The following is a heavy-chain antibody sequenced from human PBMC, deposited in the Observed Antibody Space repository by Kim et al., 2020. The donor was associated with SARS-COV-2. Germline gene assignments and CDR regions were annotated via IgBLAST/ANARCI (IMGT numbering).Heavy chain of an antibody. CDR3: ARGTTVTTLGYDYGMDV. V-gene: IGHV4-31*03. D-gene: IGHD4-17*01. J-gene: IGHJ6*02. CDR1: GGSISSGGYY. CDR2: IYYSGST. Sequence: SETLSLTCTVSGGSISSGGYYWSWIRQHPGKGLEWIGYIYYSGSTYYNPSLKSRVTISVDTSKNQFSLKLSSVTAADTAVYYCARGTTVTTLGYDYGMDVWGQGTTVTVSS.